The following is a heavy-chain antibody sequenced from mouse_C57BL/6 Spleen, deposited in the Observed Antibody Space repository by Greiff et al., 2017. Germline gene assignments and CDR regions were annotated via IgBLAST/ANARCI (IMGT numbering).Heavy chain of an antibody. CDR2: IRLKSDNYAT. CDR1: GFTFSNYW. Sequence: EVKLEESGGGLVQPGGSMKLSCVASGFTFSNYWMNWVRQSPEKGLEWVAQIRLKSDNYATHYAESVKGRFTISRDDSKSSVYLQMNNLRAEDTGIYYCTYDSRSYFDYWGQGTTLTVSS. V-gene: IGHV6-3*01. J-gene: IGHJ2*01. CDR3: TYDSRSYFDY. D-gene: IGHD2-4*01.